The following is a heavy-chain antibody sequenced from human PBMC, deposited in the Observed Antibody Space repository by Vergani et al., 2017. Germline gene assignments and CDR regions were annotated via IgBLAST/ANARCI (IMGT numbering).Heavy chain of an antibody. CDR2: IYYSGST. Sequence: QVQLQESGPGLVKPSETLSLTCTVSGGSISSYYWSWIRQPPGKGLEWIGYIYYSGSTNYNPSLKSRVTISVDTSKNQFSLKLSCVTAADTAVYYCARGLVAARPDRYFDYWGQGTLVTVSS. D-gene: IGHD6-6*01. CDR1: GGSISSYY. J-gene: IGHJ4*02. CDR3: ARGLVAARPDRYFDY. V-gene: IGHV4-59*01.